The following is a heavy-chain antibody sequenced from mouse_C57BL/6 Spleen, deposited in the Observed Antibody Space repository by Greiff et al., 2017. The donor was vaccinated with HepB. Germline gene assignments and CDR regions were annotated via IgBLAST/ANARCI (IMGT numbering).Heavy chain of an antibody. CDR2: INPNNGGT. D-gene: IGHD1-1*01. CDR1: GYTFTDYN. V-gene: IGHV1-22*01. J-gene: IGHJ1*03. Sequence: VQLQQSGPELVKPGASVKMSCKASGYTFTDYNMHWVKQSHGKSLEWIGYINPNNGGTSYNQKFKGKATLTVNKSSSTAYMELRSLTSEDSAVSYCARDYYGSSNWYFDVWGTGTTVTVSS. CDR3: ARDYYGSSNWYFDV.